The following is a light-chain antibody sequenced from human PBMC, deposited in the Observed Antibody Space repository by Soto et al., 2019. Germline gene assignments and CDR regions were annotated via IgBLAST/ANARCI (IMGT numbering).Light chain of an antibody. V-gene: IGKV3-20*01. CDR2: GAS. Sequence: EIVMTQSPATLSVSPGERATLSCRASQTVSSNYLAWWQQRPGQAPRLLIYGASTRAAGIPDRFSGSGSGTDFTLTITRLEPEDSAVYFCQQYTGPPTTFGQGTRLEIK. CDR3: QQYTGPPTT. CDR1: QTVSSNY. J-gene: IGKJ5*01.